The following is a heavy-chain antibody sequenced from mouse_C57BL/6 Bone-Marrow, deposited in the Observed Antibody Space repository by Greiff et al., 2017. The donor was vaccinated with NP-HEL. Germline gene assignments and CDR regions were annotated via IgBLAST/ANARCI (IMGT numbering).Heavy chain of an antibody. V-gene: IGHV14-4*01. Sequence: VTLKVSGAELVRPGASVKLSCTASGFNIKDDYMHWVKQRPEQGLEWIGWIDPENGDTEYASKFQGKATITADTSSNTAYLQLSSLTSEDTAVYYCTFNYDAMDYWGQGTSVTVSS. J-gene: IGHJ4*01. CDR3: TFNYDAMDY. CDR2: IDPENGDT. CDR1: GFNIKDDY.